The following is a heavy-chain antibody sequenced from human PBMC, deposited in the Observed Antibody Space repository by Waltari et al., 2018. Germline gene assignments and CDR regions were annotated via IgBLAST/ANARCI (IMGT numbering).Heavy chain of an antibody. Sequence: QVQLVESGGGVVQPGRSLRLSCAASGFTFSSYAMHWVRQAPGKGLEWVAVISYDGSNKYYADSVKGRFTISRDNSKNTLYLQMNSLRAEDTAVYYCARDRTGGYSSFDYWGQGTLVTVSS. CDR2: ISYDGSNK. CDR1: GFTFSSYA. V-gene: IGHV3-30*01. D-gene: IGHD3-10*01. J-gene: IGHJ4*02. CDR3: ARDRTGGYSSFDY.